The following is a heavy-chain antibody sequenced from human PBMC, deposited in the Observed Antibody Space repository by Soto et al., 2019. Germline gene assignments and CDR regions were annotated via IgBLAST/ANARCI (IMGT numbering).Heavy chain of an antibody. J-gene: IGHJ6*02. Sequence: SETLSLTCTVSGGSISSGGYYWSWIRQHPGKGLEWIGYIYYSGSTYYNPSLKSRVTISVDTSKNQFSLKLSSVTAADTAVYYCARDSGRATGMDVWGQGTTVTVSS. CDR3: ARDSGRATGMDV. CDR2: IYYSGST. CDR1: GGSISSGGYY. V-gene: IGHV4-31*03.